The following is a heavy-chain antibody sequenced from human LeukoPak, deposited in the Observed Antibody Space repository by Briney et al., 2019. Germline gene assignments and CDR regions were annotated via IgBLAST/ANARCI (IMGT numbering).Heavy chain of an antibody. Sequence: PGGSLRLSCAASGFTSNCCAMSWVRQAPGKGLEWVSGISGSGGSTYYADSVKGRFTISRDNSKNTLFLQMNSLRAEDTAVYYCAKDGAYSSGHMDVWGKGTTVTVSS. D-gene: IGHD6-19*01. V-gene: IGHV3-23*01. CDR2: ISGSGGST. J-gene: IGHJ6*03. CDR3: AKDGAYSSGHMDV. CDR1: GFTSNCCA.